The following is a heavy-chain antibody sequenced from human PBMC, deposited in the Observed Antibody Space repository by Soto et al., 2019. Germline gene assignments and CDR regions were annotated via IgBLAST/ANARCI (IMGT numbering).Heavy chain of an antibody. J-gene: IGHJ6*02. CDR3: AREGAPTYYCMDV. CDR2: INPNGGGT. Sequence: GASVKVSCKASGYTFTDYYIHWVRLAPGQGREWMGRINPNGGGTKYAQKCQGRVTMTWDTFISTAYMDLSRLRSDDTALFFCAREGAPTYYCMDVWGQGTTVTVSS. CDR1: GYTFTDYY. V-gene: IGHV1-2*06.